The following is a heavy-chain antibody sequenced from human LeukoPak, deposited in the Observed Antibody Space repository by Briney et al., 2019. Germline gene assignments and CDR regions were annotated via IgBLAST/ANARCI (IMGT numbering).Heavy chain of an antibody. Sequence: SGGSLRLSCAASGLTFSSYWTSWVRQAPGKGLEWVANIKQDGSEKYYVDSVKGRFTISRDNAKNSLYLQMNSLRAEDTAVYYCARGRSSQNFYYYYYYMDVWGKGTTVTVSS. J-gene: IGHJ6*03. CDR2: IKQDGSEK. CDR3: ARGRSSQNFYYYYYYMDV. V-gene: IGHV3-7*01. CDR1: GLTFSSYW. D-gene: IGHD2/OR15-2a*01.